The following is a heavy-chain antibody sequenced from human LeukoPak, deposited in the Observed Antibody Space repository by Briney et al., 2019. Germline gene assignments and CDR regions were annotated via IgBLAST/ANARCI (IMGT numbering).Heavy chain of an antibody. CDR1: GFTFSSYG. V-gene: IGHV4-34*01. CDR3: ARGGPYHYYDSSGYPRGVVYYYYMDV. Sequence: GTLRLSCAASGFTFSSYGVSWVRQPPGKGLEWIGEINHSGSTNYNPSLKSRVTISVDTSKNQFSLKLSSVTAADTAVYYCARGGPYHYYDSSGYPRGVVYYYYMDVWGKGTTVTISS. CDR2: INHSGST. J-gene: IGHJ6*03. D-gene: IGHD3-22*01.